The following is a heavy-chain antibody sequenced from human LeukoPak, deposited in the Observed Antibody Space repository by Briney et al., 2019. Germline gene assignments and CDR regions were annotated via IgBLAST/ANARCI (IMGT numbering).Heavy chain of an antibody. V-gene: IGHV3-48*01. CDR1: GFTFSSYS. Sequence: PGGSLRLSCAASGFTFSSYSMNWVRQAPGKGLEWVSYISSSSSTIYYADSVKGRFTISRDNAKNSLYLQMNSLRAEDTAVYYCARDRRLLRGDYENFQHWGQGTLVTVSS. D-gene: IGHD4-17*01. CDR2: ISSSSSTI. J-gene: IGHJ1*01. CDR3: ARDRRLLRGDYENFQH.